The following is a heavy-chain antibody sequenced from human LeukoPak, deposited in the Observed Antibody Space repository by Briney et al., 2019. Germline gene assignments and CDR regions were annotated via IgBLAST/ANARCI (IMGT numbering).Heavy chain of an antibody. CDR3: ARRVAYSSSSDWYFDL. D-gene: IGHD6-6*01. J-gene: IGHJ2*01. CDR1: GGSISSYY. CDR2: IYTSGST. V-gene: IGHV4-4*09. Sequence: SETLSLTCTVSGGSISSYYWSWIRQPPGKGLEWIGYIYTSGSTNYNPSLKSRVTISVDTSKNQCSLKLSSVTAADTAVYYCARRVAYSSSSDWYFDLWGRGTLVTVSS.